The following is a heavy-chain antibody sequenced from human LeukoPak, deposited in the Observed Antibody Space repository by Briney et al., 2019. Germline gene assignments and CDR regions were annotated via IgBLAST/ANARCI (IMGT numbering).Heavy chain of an antibody. D-gene: IGHD3-22*01. Sequence: GGSLRLSCAASGFTFSSYAMSWVRQAPGKGLEWVSAISGSGGSTYYADAMKGRFTISRDNSKNTLYLQMNSLRAEDTAVYYCAKDPYYYDSSGYYPPGDYWGQGTLVTVSS. CDR2: ISGSGGST. CDR1: GFTFSSYA. V-gene: IGHV3-23*01. CDR3: AKDPYYYDSSGYYPPGDY. J-gene: IGHJ4*02.